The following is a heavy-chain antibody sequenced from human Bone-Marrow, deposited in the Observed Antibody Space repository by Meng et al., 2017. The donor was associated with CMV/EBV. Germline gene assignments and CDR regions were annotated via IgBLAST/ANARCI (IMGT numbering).Heavy chain of an antibody. CDR2: ISSSSTI. CDR3: ARSWHADWYFDL. Sequence: GGSLRLSCAASGFTFSSYSMNWVRQAPGKGLEWVSYISSSSTIYYADSVKGRFTISRDNAKNSLYLQMNSLRAEDTAVYYCARSWHADWYFDLWGRGTLVTVSS. J-gene: IGHJ2*01. V-gene: IGHV3-48*04. D-gene: IGHD5-12*01. CDR1: GFTFSSYS.